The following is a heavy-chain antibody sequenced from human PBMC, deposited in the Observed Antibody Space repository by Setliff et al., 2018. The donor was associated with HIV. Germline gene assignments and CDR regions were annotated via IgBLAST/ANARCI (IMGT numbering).Heavy chain of an antibody. Sequence: ASVKVSCKASGYHFTSYGICWVRQDPGHGLEWMGYISPYNGDAYYAEKFQGRVTMTTDTSTTAVSMELTNLRSYDTDVYFCARMQAYYNFWRSTYYFDYWGQGTPVTVSS. J-gene: IGHJ4*02. CDR2: ISPYNGDA. D-gene: IGHD3-3*01. CDR3: ARMQAYYNFWRSTYYFDY. CDR1: GYHFTSYG. V-gene: IGHV1-18*01.